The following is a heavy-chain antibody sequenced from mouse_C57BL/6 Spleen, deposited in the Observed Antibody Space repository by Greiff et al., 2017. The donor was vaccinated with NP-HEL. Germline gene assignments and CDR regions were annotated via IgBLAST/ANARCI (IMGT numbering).Heavy chain of an antibody. Sequence: EVKLMESEGGLVQPGSSMKLSCTASGFTFSDYYMAWVRQVPEKGLEWVANINYDGSSTYYLDSLKSRFIISRDNAKNILYLQMSSLKSEDTATYYCARVWEGYYFDYWGQGTTLTVSS. CDR3: ARVWEGYYFDY. J-gene: IGHJ2*01. CDR1: GFTFSDYY. V-gene: IGHV5-16*01. CDR2: INYDGSST. D-gene: IGHD4-1*01.